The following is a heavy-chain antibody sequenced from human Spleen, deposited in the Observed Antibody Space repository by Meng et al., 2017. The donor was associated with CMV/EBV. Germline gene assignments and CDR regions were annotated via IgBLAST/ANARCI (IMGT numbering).Heavy chain of an antibody. CDR3: SRDSTMMAYYYYGMVV. D-gene: IGHD3-22*01. V-gene: IGHV3-7*01. CDR2: MNTDGGEK. CDR1: GFSFSSSW. Sequence: GESLKISCAASGFSFSSSWMTWVRQAPGQGLEWVANMNTDGGEKYYVDSVKGRFTISRDNAKNSLYLQMNSLRAEDTAVYYCSRDSTMMAYYYYGMVVWGQGTTVPVSS. J-gene: IGHJ6*01.